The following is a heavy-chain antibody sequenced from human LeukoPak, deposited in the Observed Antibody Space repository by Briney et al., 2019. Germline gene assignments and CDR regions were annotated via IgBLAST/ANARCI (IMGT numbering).Heavy chain of an antibody. Sequence: PSETLSLTCTVSGGSISSSSYYWGWIRQPPGKGLEWIGSIYYSGSTYYNPSLKSRVTISVDTSKNQFSLKLSSVTAADTAVYYRARGDYGDYQIYYWGQGTLVTVSS. CDR1: GGSISSSSYY. J-gene: IGHJ4*02. D-gene: IGHD4-17*01. CDR2: IYYSGST. V-gene: IGHV4-39*07. CDR3: ARGDYGDYQIYY.